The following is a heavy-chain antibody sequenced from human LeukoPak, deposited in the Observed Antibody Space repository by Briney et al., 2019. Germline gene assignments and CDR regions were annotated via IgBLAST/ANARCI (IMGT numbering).Heavy chain of an antibody. Sequence: GGSLRLSCAASGFTFSNAWMSWVRQAPGKGLEWVGHIKSKTDGGTTDYAAPVKGRSTISRDDSKNTLYLQMNSLKTEDTAVYYCTTHPRGAIRYWGQGTLVTVSS. CDR3: TTHPRGAIRY. CDR2: IKSKTDGGTT. CDR1: GFTFSNAW. V-gene: IGHV3-15*01. D-gene: IGHD2-21*01. J-gene: IGHJ4*02.